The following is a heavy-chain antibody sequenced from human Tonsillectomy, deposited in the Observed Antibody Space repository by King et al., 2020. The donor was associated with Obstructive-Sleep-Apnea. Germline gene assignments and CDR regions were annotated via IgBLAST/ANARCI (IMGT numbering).Heavy chain of an antibody. D-gene: IGHD3-10*01. J-gene: IGHJ5*02. Sequence: HLQLQESGSGLVKPSQTLSLTCAVSVGSMSDGDYSWSWIRQPPGKCLEWIGYMSHTGNTYSNPSLTSRGTISADRAKNQLFLHMTSVTAADTAVYYCAGRAGWFDPWGQGTLVTVSS. CDR1: VGSMSDGDYS. CDR3: AGRAGWFDP. V-gene: IGHV4-30-2*01. CDR2: MSHTGNT.